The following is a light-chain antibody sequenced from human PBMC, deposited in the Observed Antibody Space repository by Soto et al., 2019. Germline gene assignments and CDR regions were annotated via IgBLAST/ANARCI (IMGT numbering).Light chain of an antibody. CDR2: NAS. J-gene: IGKJ4*01. V-gene: IGKV1-5*03. Sequence: DFNMSQSPSTLSASAGDSVTITCRASQSVSNWLAWYQQKPRKAPKLLIYNASSLQSGVPSRFSGGRSGTEFTLNISSLQPDDFAAYYCLQYNSYPLTFGGGTKVDIK. CDR1: QSVSNW. CDR3: LQYNSYPLT.